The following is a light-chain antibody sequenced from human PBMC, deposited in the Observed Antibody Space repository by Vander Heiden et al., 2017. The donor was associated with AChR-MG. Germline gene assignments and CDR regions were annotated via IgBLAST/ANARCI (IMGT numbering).Light chain of an antibody. CDR1: SSDVGGYNY. CDR3: SSYTSSSTRV. Sequence: QSALTQPASVSGSPGLSITISCTGTSSDVGGYNYVSWYQQHPGKAPKLMIYDVSNRPSGVSNRFSGSKSGNTDSLTISGLQAEDEADYYCSSYTSSSTRVFGGGTKLTVL. V-gene: IGLV2-14*03. J-gene: IGLJ3*02. CDR2: DVS.